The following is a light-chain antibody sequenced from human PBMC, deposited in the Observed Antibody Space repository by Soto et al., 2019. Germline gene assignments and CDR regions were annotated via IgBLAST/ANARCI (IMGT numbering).Light chain of an antibody. V-gene: IGKV1-13*02. J-gene: IGKJ5*01. CDR2: DAS. Sequence: IQLTQSPSSLSASVGDRVTITCRASQGISSALAWYQQKPGKAPKLLVYDASTLESGVPSRFSGSGSGTDFTLTISSLQPEDFATYYCQQFNSYPITFGQGTRLEIK. CDR3: QQFNSYPIT. CDR1: QGISSA.